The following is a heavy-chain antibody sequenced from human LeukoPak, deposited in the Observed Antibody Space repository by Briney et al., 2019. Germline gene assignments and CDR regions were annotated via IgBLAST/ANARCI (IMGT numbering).Heavy chain of an antibody. J-gene: IGHJ4*02. CDR2: IYQSGTT. Sequence: PSETLSLTCNVSGYSMTSGYYWGWIRQPPGKGLEWIANIYQSGTTYYNPSLKSRVTTSVDMSKNQFSLRLRPVTAADTAVYYCARIFIRNGYSSYFDCWGQGTLVTVSS. CDR1: GYSMTSGYY. D-gene: IGHD5-18*01. CDR3: ARIFIRNGYSSYFDC. V-gene: IGHV4-38-2*02.